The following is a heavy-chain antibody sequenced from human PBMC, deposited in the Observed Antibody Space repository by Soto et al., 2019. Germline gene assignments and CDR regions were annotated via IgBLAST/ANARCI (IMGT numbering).Heavy chain of an antibody. CDR1: GFTFSSYW. V-gene: IGHV3-74*01. J-gene: IGHJ4*02. CDR2: INSDGSRT. CDR3: VRTSLVVAAATREDY. D-gene: IGHD2-15*01. Sequence: EVQLVESGGGLVQPGGSLRLSCAASGFTFSSYWMHWVRQAPGKGLVWVSRINSDGSRTSYADSVKGRCTISRDNAKNTLYLQMNSLRAEDTAVYYCVRTSLVVAAATREDYWGQGTLVTVSS.